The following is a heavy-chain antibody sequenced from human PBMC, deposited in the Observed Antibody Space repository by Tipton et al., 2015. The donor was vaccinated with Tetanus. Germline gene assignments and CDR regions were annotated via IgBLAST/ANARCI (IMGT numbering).Heavy chain of an antibody. CDR2: ISGSGTT. D-gene: IGHD5-24*01. Sequence: TLSLTCTVSGASLRGGDYHWSWIRQPPGKGLEWLAYISGSGTTNSNYYLKSRITMTQDTSRNQFSLQLSSVTAADTAVYYCARTTRRWLHPDYWGQGTLVTVSS. CDR3: ARTTRRWLHPDY. J-gene: IGHJ4*02. V-gene: IGHV4-61*08. CDR1: GASLRGGDYH.